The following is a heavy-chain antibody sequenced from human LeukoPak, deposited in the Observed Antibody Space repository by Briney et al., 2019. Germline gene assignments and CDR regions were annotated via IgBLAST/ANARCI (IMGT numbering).Heavy chain of an antibody. CDR2: MTPNSGNT. Sequence: ASVKVSCKASGYTFTSYDINWVRQAAGQGLEWMGWMTPNSGNTGYAQKFQGRVTMTRNTSISTAYMELSSLRSEDTAVYYCARPSHALGMDVWGQGTTVTVSS. V-gene: IGHV1-8*01. CDR1: GYTFTSYD. CDR3: ARPSHALGMDV. J-gene: IGHJ6*02.